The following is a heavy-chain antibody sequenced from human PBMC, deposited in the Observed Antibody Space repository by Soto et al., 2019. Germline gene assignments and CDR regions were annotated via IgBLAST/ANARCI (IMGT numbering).Heavy chain of an antibody. CDR3: VKERAFFDAFDY. J-gene: IGHJ4*01. CDR2: ISSNGGST. CDR1: GFTFSSYA. Sequence: PGGSLRLSCAASGFTFSSYAMHWVRQAPGKGLEYVSAISSNGGSTYYANSVKGRFTISRDNSKNTLYLQMDSLRAEDTALYYCVKERAFFDAFDYWGHGTLVTVSS. V-gene: IGHV3-64*01. D-gene: IGHD3-9*01.